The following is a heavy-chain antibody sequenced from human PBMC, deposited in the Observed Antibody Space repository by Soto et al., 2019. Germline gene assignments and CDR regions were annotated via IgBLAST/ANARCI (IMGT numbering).Heavy chain of an antibody. V-gene: IGHV4-34*01. CDR3: ARAPKVSGSAQTRPDF. Sequence: PSEALSLTCAGYGASLRDNYSNWLRQPPGKGLEWIGEINHSGNTNYNPSLRSRVTISIDTSKNQFSLNLTSLTAADTAVYYCARAPKVSGSAQTRPDFWGQGSLDTVSS. J-gene: IGHJ4*02. D-gene: IGHD6-6*01. CDR1: GASLRDNY. CDR2: INHSGNT.